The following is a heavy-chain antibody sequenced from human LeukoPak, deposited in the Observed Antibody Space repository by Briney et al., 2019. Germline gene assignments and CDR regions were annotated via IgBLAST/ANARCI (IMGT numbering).Heavy chain of an antibody. D-gene: IGHD3-22*01. V-gene: IGHV1-2*02. CDR1: GYTFTGYY. Sequence: ASVKVSCKASGYTFTGYYMHWVRQAPGQGLEWMGWINPNSGGTNYAQKFQGRVTMTRDTSISPAYMELSRLRSDDTAVYYCAREYYYDSSGYYLKAFDIWGQGTMVTVSS. CDR2: INPNSGGT. CDR3: AREYYYDSSGYYLKAFDI. J-gene: IGHJ3*02.